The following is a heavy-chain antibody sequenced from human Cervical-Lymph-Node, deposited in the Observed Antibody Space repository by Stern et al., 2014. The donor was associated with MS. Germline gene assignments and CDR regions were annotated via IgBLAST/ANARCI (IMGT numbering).Heavy chain of an antibody. CDR1: GGSISSGGYY. CDR3: ARGVGHWFDP. CDR2: ILYSGST. Sequence: QVQLQESGPGLVKPSQTLSLTCTVSGGSISSGGYYWSWIRQHPGKGLAWIGHILYSGSTDYNPSLKSLVTISLDTSKNQFSLKLSSVTAADTAVYYCARGVGHWFDPWGQGTLVTVSS. V-gene: IGHV4-31*01. J-gene: IGHJ5*02.